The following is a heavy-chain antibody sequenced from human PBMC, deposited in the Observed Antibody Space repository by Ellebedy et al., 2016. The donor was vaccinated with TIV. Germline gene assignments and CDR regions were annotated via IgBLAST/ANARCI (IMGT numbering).Heavy chain of an antibody. V-gene: IGHV3-74*01. CDR2: INGDGGFT. D-gene: IGHD2-21*02. Sequence: GESLKISCAASGFTFSRHWMHWIRQAPGKGLVWFSRINGDGGFTSHADFVKGRFTISRDNAKNTLYLKMNSLKAEDTAMYYCSTRSDTGYWGHGTLVTVSS. J-gene: IGHJ4*01. CDR3: STRSDTGY. CDR1: GFTFSRHW.